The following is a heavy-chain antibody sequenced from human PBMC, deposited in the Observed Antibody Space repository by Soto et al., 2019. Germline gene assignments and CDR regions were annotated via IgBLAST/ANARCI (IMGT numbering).Heavy chain of an antibody. Sequence: SETLSLTCTVSGGSISSGGYYWSWIRQHPGKGLEWIGYIYYSGSTYYNPSLKSRVTISVDTSKNQFSLKLSSVTAADTAVYYCARRLDSGYDLLAFDYWGQGTLVTVSS. J-gene: IGHJ4*02. D-gene: IGHD5-12*01. CDR1: GGSISSGGYY. CDR3: ARRLDSGYDLLAFDY. CDR2: IYYSGST. V-gene: IGHV4-31*03.